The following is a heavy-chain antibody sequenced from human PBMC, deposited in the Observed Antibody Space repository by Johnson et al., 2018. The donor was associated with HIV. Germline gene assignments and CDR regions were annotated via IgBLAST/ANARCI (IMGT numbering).Heavy chain of an antibody. CDR2: IKQDGSEK. CDR3: AREFGQASSYAFDI. D-gene: IGHD3/OR15-3a*01. Sequence: VQLVESGGGVVQPGRYLRLSCAASGFTFSSYWMSWVRQAPGKGLEWVANIKQDGSEKYYVDSVKGRFTISRDNAKNSLYLQMNSLRAEDTAVYYCAREFGQASSYAFDIWGQGTMVTVSS. CDR1: GFTFSSYW. V-gene: IGHV3-7*01. J-gene: IGHJ3*02.